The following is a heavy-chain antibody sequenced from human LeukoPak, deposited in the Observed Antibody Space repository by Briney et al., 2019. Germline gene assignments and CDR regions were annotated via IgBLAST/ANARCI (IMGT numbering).Heavy chain of an antibody. CDR3: AKDSGHLDL. CDR1: GFSFSSYS. Sequence: GTSLRLSCVASGFSFSSYSIHWVRQAPGKGLEWVSAISGSGGSTYYADSVKGRFTISRDNSKNTLYLQMNSLRAEDTAVYYCAKDSGHLDLWGQGTLVTVSS. V-gene: IGHV3-23*01. CDR2: ISGSGGST. D-gene: IGHD3-22*01. J-gene: IGHJ5*02.